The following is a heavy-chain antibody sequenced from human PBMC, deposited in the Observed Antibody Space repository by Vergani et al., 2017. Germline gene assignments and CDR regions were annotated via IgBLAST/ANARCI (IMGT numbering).Heavy chain of an antibody. CDR3: AKANPRNSGYDYLYYYHAMDV. V-gene: IGHV3-23*04. Sequence: VHLVESGGDLVQPGGSLRLSCAASGFTFNHYAMNWVRQAPGKGLEWVSGISGSGGSTYYAGPVKGRFTITRDSSKNTLYLQMNSLSAGDTAVYYCAKANPRNSGYDYLYYYHAMDVWGQGTTVTVSS. CDR2: ISGSGGST. J-gene: IGHJ6*02. CDR1: GFTFNHYA. D-gene: IGHD5-12*01.